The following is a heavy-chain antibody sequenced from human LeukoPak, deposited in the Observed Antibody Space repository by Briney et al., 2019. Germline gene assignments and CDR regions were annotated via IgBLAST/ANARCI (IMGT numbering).Heavy chain of an antibody. CDR3: AKGGRGYSYGYVGY. CDR1: GFTFDDYT. Sequence: GGSLRLSCAASGFTFDDYTMNWVRQAPGQGLEWVSLISWDGGSTYYADSVKGRFTISRDNSKNSLYLQMNSLRTEDTALYYCAKGGRGYSYGYVGYWGQGTLVTVSS. CDR2: ISWDGGST. J-gene: IGHJ4*02. D-gene: IGHD5-18*01. V-gene: IGHV3-43*01.